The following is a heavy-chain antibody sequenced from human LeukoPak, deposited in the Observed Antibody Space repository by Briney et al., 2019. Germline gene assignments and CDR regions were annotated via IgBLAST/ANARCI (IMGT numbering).Heavy chain of an antibody. D-gene: IGHD6-19*01. CDR3: ARDRGAVTDVFDY. Sequence: GGSLRLSCAASGFTFSSHWMSWVRQAPGKGLEWMSNIKPDGSDKYYVNSVKGRLTISRDNSKNSLYLQMNSLRAEDTAVYYCARDRGAVTDVFDYWGQGTLVTVSS. CDR1: GFTFSSHW. J-gene: IGHJ4*02. V-gene: IGHV3-7*01. CDR2: IKPDGSDK.